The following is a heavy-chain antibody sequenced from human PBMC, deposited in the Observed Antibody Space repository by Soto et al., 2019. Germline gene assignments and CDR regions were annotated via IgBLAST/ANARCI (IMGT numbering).Heavy chain of an antibody. CDR3: ARDGTLYYYYGMDV. Sequence: SETLSLTCTVSGGSISSYYWSWIRQPPGKGLEWIGYIYYSGSTNYNPSLKSRVTISVDTSKNQFSLKLSSVTAADTAVYYCARDGTLYYYYGMDVWGQGTTVTVSS. J-gene: IGHJ6*02. D-gene: IGHD1-26*01. CDR1: GGSISSYY. V-gene: IGHV4-59*01. CDR2: IYYSGST.